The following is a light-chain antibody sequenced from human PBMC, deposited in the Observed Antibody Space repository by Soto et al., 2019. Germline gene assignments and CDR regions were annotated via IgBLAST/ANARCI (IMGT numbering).Light chain of an antibody. CDR1: QDISTY. Sequence: DIQMTQSPPSLSASVGDRVTITCRASQDISTYLAWYQQRPGKVPRLLIDAASTLQSGVPSRFSGSGSGTDFTLTISSLLPEDAATYYCQNLDSAAFTFGPGTKVDIK. V-gene: IGKV1-27*01. J-gene: IGKJ3*01. CDR2: AAS. CDR3: QNLDSAAFT.